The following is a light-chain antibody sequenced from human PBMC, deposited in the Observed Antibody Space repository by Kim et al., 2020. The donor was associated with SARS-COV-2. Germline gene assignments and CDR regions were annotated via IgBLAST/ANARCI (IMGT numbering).Light chain of an antibody. V-gene: IGLV2-23*02. Sequence: ITISCTGTSSDVGSYNLVSWYQQHPGKAPNLMIYEVSKRPSGVSNRFSGAKSGNTAALTISGLQAEDEADYYCCSYAGSSTFYVVFGGGTQLTVL. CDR2: EVS. J-gene: IGLJ2*01. CDR3: CSYAGSSTFYVV. CDR1: SSDVGSYNL.